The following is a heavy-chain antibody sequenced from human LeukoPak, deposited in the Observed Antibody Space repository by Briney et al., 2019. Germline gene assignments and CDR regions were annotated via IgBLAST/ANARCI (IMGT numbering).Heavy chain of an antibody. CDR1: GFTFSKYL. D-gene: IGHD3-10*01. J-gene: IGHJ4*02. Sequence: GGSLRLSCAASGFTFSKYLMHWVRQASGKGLEWVGRIRIKTDNYATAYSASVKGRFTISRDDSKNTASLQMNSLKTDDTAVYYCARLVQGSGTSFDYWGRGILVTVSS. CDR3: ARLVQGSGTSFDY. CDR2: IRIKTDNYAT. V-gene: IGHV3-73*01.